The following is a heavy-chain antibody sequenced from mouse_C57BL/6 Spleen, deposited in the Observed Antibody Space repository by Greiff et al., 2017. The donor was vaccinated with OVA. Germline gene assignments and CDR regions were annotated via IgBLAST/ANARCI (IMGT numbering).Heavy chain of an antibody. CDR2: IYPGSGST. CDR1: GYTFTSYW. J-gene: IGHJ3*01. Sequence: QVQLQQPGAELVKPGASVKMSCKASGYTFTSYWITWVKQRPGQGLEWIGDIYPGSGSTNYNEKFKSKATLTVDTSSSTAYMQLSSLTSEDSAVYYCASEGDRPIYYGKEFAYWGQGALVTVSA. D-gene: IGHD2-1*01. V-gene: IGHV1-55*01. CDR3: ASEGDRPIYYGKEFAY.